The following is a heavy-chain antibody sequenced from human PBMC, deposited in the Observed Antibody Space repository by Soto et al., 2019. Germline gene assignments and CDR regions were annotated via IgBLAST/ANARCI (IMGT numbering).Heavy chain of an antibody. J-gene: IGHJ1*01. CDR2: IYYSGST. Sequence: SETLSLTCTVSGGSISSYYWSWIRQPPGKGLEWIGYIYYSGSTNYNPSLKSRVTISVDTSKNQFSLKLSSVTAADTAVYYCARLPRVPYYYDSSGYLPNAEYFQHWGQGTLVTVPS. CDR3: ARLPRVPYYYDSSGYLPNAEYFQH. V-gene: IGHV4-59*08. CDR1: GGSISSYY. D-gene: IGHD3-22*01.